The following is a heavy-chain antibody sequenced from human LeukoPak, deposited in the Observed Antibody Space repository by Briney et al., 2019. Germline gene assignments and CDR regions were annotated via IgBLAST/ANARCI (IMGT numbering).Heavy chain of an antibody. V-gene: IGHV4-31*03. J-gene: IGHJ3*02. CDR1: GGSISSGGYY. CDR3: ARGDTMVRGASRPDAFDI. CDR2: IYYSGST. Sequence: SQALSLTCTVSGGSISSGGYYWSSIRQHPGEGLEWIGYIYYSGSTYYIPSLKSRVTISVDTSKNQFSLKLSSVTAADTAVYYCARGDTMVRGASRPDAFDIWGQGTMVTVSS. D-gene: IGHD3-10*01.